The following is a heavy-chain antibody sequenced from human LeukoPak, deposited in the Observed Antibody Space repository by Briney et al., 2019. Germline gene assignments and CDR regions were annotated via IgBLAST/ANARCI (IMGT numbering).Heavy chain of an antibody. CDR3: ARDASIYDNSAYYYLW. Sequence: SVKVSCKASGGTFSRYAISWVRQAQGQGLEWMGGITPMFGTANYAQKFQGRVTITAHESSSTAYMELSSLRSEDTAVYYCARDASIYDNSAYYYLWWGQGTLVTVSS. CDR2: ITPMFGTA. J-gene: IGHJ4*02. CDR1: GGTFSRYA. V-gene: IGHV1-69*13. D-gene: IGHD3-22*01.